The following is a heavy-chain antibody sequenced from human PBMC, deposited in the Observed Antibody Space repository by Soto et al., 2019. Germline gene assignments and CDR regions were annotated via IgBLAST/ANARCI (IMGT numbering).Heavy chain of an antibody. J-gene: IGHJ4*02. V-gene: IGHV3-7*01. CDR3: SRSLDS. CDR2: INQDGSEK. Sequence: SGGSLRLSCAASGFTFSTYWMDWVRQTPGKGLEWVANINQDGSEKNYVDSVKGRLTISRDNAQNTLYLQMNSLTAEDSALYYCSRSLDSWGQGTLVTVSS. CDR1: GFTFSTYW.